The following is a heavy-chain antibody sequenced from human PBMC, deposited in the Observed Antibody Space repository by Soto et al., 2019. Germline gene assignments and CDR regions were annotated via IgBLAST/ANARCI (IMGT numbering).Heavy chain of an antibody. D-gene: IGHD6-25*01. Sequence: PSETLSLTCAVYGGSFSGYYWSWIRQPPGKGLEWIGEINHSGSTNYNPSLKSRVTISVDTSKNQFSLKLSSVTAADTAVYYCARGRLPRYYNWFDPWGQGTLVTVSS. CDR1: GGSFSGYY. V-gene: IGHV4-34*01. J-gene: IGHJ5*02. CDR2: INHSGST. CDR3: ARGRLPRYYNWFDP.